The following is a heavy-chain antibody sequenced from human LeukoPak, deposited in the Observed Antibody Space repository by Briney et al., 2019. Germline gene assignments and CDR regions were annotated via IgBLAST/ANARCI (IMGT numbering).Heavy chain of an antibody. V-gene: IGHV3-21*04. CDR3: AKELFYGSGSYYQSYFDY. CDR1: GFTFSSYS. CDR2: ISSSSSYI. J-gene: IGHJ4*02. Sequence: GGSLRLSCAASGFTFSSYSMNWVRQAPGKGLEWVSSISSSSSYIYYADSVKGRFTISRDNAKNSLYLQMNSLRAEDTALYYCAKELFYGSGSYYQSYFDYWGQGTLVTVSS. D-gene: IGHD3-10*01.